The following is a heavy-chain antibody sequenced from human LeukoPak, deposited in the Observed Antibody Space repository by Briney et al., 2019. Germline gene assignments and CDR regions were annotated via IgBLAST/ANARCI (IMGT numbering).Heavy chain of an antibody. D-gene: IGHD3-3*01. J-gene: IGHJ4*02. CDR3: ARLSTYYDFWSGYYFDN. CDR2: VYYTGGT. V-gene: IGHV4-59*08. CDR1: GGSISTYY. Sequence: SETLSLTCTVSGGSISTYYWTWIRQPPGKGLEWIGYVYYTGGTNYNPSLKSRATISVDMSKNQFSLKLNSVIAADTAVYYCARLSTYYDFWSGYYFDNWGQGTPVTVSS.